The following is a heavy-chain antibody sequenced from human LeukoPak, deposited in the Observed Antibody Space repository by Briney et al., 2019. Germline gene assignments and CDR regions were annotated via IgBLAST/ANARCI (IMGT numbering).Heavy chain of an antibody. Sequence: GGSLRLSCAASGFTFDNFAMHWVRQAPGKGLEWVSGITWNSRVKTYTPSVKGRFTISRDNAKNSLYLQMSSLRAEDTAVYYCARDNFRSPYYFDYWGQGTLVTVSS. CDR1: GFTFDNFA. CDR2: ITWNSRVK. V-gene: IGHV3-9*01. CDR3: ARDNFRSPYYFDY. J-gene: IGHJ4*02.